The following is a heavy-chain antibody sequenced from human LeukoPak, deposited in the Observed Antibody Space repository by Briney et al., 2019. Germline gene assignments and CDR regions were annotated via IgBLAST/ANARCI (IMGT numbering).Heavy chain of an antibody. V-gene: IGHV3-30*18. Sequence: PGGSLRLSCAASGFSFISYGMHWVRQAPGKGLEWVGVISDDGRNKKYADSVKGRFTISRDNSKDTLYLQMNSLRDEDTAVYYCAKRPSDYGDYVTYFDYWDQGTLVTVSS. CDR1: GFSFISYG. CDR3: AKRPSDYGDYVTYFDY. CDR2: ISDDGRNK. J-gene: IGHJ4*02. D-gene: IGHD4-17*01.